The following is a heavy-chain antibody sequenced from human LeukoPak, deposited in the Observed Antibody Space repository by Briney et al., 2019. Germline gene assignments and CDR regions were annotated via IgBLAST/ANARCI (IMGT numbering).Heavy chain of an antibody. Sequence: GGSLRLSCAASGFSVSSIYMNWVRQAPGRGLEWVSVIYSDGTTYYADSVKCRFTISRDDSKNTLYLHMNSLRAEDTAVYYCARAPNWRFDHWGQGTLVTVSS. J-gene: IGHJ4*02. V-gene: IGHV3-53*01. CDR3: ARAPNWRFDH. CDR1: GFSVSSIY. CDR2: IYSDGTT. D-gene: IGHD1-1*01.